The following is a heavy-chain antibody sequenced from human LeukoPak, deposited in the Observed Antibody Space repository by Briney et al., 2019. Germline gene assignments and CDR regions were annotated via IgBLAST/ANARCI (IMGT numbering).Heavy chain of an antibody. Sequence: SETLSLTCTASGGSISGYHWSWIRQPPGKGLEWIGYIYYSGSSNYNPSLRSRATISADTSKTQTSLKLSSVTAADTAVYHCARGARSYDYWGQGTLVTVSS. V-gene: IGHV4-59*01. D-gene: IGHD3-16*01. CDR2: IYYSGSS. CDR3: ARGARSYDY. CDR1: GGSISGYH. J-gene: IGHJ4*02.